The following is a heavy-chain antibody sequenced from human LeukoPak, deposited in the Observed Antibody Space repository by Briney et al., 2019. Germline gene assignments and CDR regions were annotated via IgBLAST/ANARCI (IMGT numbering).Heavy chain of an antibody. D-gene: IGHD2-15*01. CDR1: PHSINDHY. CDR3: ARQRCSGGSCYRVDQLYYMDV. Sequence: AETLSLTFTVSPHSINDHYWSSLRQPPRDRLHRLAYIYSSVSTNYNPSLKSRVTISIDTSKSQFSLKLPSVTAADAGVYYCARQRCSGGSCYRVDQLYYMDVWGKGTTVTVSS. V-gene: IGHV4-4*09. CDR2: IYSSVST. J-gene: IGHJ6*03.